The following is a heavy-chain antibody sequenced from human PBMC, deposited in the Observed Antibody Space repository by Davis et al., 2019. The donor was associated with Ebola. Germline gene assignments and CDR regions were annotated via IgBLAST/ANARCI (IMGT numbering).Heavy chain of an antibody. CDR3: ARDCAMGYCSSTSSWYNWFDP. V-gene: IGHV4-59*01. CDR1: GGSISSYY. Sequence: SETLSLTCTVSGGSISSYYWSWIRQSPGKGLAWIGYMYYSGSTNYNPSLKSRVTISAESSKNQFSLNLTSVTAADSAVYYCARDCAMGYCSSTSSWYNWFDPWGQGTLVTVSS. CDR2: MYYSGST. J-gene: IGHJ5*02. D-gene: IGHD2-2*01.